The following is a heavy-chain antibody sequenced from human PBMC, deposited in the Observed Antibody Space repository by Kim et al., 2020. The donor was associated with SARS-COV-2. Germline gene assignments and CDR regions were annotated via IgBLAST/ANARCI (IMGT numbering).Heavy chain of an antibody. CDR2: IYRGGET. CDR1: GFSVSGNY. Sequence: GGSLRLSCAVSGFSVSGNYMNWVRQFPGKGLEWLAVIYRGGETYNADSVKARFPISRDNSENTVNLQMNSLRVEATALYYFPRDPGTNLNGMNVGGQGTT. J-gene: IGHJ6*02. V-gene: IGHV3-53*01. D-gene: IGHD4-17*01. CDR3: PRDPGTNLNGMNV.